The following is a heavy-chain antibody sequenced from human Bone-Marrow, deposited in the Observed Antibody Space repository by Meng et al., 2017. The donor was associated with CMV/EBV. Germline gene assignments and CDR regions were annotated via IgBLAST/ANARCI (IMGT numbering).Heavy chain of an antibody. CDR1: GFTFSSYW. CDR2: IKQDGSEK. J-gene: IGHJ6*02. Sequence: GESLKISCAASGFTFSSYWMSWVRQAPGKGLEWVANIKQDGSEKYYVDSVKGRFTISRGNAKNSLYLQMNSLRAEDTAVYYCARDKRVVAFTSYYYGMDVWGQGTTVTVSS. V-gene: IGHV3-7*01. D-gene: IGHD2-15*01. CDR3: ARDKRVVAFTSYYYGMDV.